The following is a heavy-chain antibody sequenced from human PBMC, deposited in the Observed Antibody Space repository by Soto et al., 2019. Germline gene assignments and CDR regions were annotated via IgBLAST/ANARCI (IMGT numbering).Heavy chain of an antibody. CDR3: ADHLGGNHYYYGMDV. CDR2: IIPIFGTA. J-gene: IGHJ6*02. V-gene: IGHV1-69*12. Sequence: QVQLVQSGAEVKKPGSSVKVSCTASGGTFSSYAISWVRQAPGQGLEWMGGIIPIFGTADYAQKFQGRVTITANEPTSTAYMDRSSLRSEDTAGYYCADHLGGNHYYYGMDVWGQGTTVTVSS. CDR1: GGTFSSYA. D-gene: IGHD3-16*01.